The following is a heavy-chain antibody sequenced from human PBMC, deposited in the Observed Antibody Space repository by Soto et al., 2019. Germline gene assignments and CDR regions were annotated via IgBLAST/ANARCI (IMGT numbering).Heavy chain of an antibody. CDR3: ARGNYYDSSGYYPFDY. D-gene: IGHD3-22*01. CDR2: IIPIFGPA. V-gene: IGHV1-69*06. CDR1: GGTFSSYA. Sequence: SVKVSCKAFGGTFSSYAISWVRQAPGQGLEWMGGIIPIFGPANYAQKFQGRVTITADKSTSTAYMELSSLRSEDTAVYYCARGNYYDSSGYYPFDYWGQGTLVTVSS. J-gene: IGHJ4*02.